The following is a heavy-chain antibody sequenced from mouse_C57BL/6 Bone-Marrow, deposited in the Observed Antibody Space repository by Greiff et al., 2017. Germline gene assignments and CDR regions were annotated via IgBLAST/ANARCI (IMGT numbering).Heavy chain of an antibody. V-gene: IGHV1-64*01. CDR3: ARRAYPFAY. CDR2: IHPTSGST. Sequence: QVQLQQPGAELVKPGASVKLSCKASGYTFTSYWMHWVKQRPGQGLEWIGMIHPTSGSTNYNEKFKGKATLTVDTSSSTAYMQLSSLTSEDSAVYYCARRAYPFAYWGQGTLVTVSA. CDR1: GYTFTSYW. D-gene: IGHD3-3*01. J-gene: IGHJ3*01.